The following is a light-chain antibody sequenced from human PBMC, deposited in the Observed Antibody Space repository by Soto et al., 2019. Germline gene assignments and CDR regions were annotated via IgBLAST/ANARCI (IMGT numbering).Light chain of an antibody. Sequence: DGVMTQSPLSLPVTPGESASISCRSSQRLLHSKGHNSLDWYLQKPGQSPQLLIYLGSNRASGVPDRVSGSGSGTDFTLKISRVEAEDVGVYYCMQARQSPRTFGQGTKLEIK. CDR3: MQARQSPRT. CDR1: QRLLHSKGHNS. CDR2: LGS. V-gene: IGKV2-28*01. J-gene: IGKJ2*01.